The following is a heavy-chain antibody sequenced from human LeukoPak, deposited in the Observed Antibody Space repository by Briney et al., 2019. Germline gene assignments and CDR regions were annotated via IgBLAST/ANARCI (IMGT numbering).Heavy chain of an antibody. CDR3: ARDERDCSSTSCYWGNWFDP. J-gene: IGHJ5*02. D-gene: IGHD2-2*01. Sequence: KPSETLSLTCAVYGGSFSGYYWSWIRQPPGKGLEWIGEINHSGSTNYNPSLKSRVTISVDTSKNQFSLKLSSVTAAGTAVYYCARDERDCSSTSCYWGNWFDPWGQGTLVTVSS. CDR2: INHSGST. V-gene: IGHV4-34*01. CDR1: GGSFSGYY.